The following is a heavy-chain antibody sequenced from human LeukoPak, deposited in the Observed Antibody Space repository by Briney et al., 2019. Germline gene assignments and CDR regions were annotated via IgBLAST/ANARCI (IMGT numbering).Heavy chain of an antibody. J-gene: IGHJ4*02. CDR3: AKDRLKYCSSTSCYIPKR. CDR2: ISWNGGST. D-gene: IGHD2-2*02. V-gene: IGHV3-43D*03. Sequence: GGSLRLSCTASGFTFDDYAMHWVRQAPGKGLKWVSLISWNGGSTYYADSVKGRFTISRVNSKNSLYLQMNSLTAEDTALYYRAKDRLKYCSSTSCYIPKRWGQGTLVTVSS. CDR1: GFTFDDYA.